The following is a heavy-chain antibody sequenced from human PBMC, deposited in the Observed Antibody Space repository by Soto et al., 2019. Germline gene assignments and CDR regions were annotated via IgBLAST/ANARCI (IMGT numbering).Heavy chain of an antibody. CDR3: ARVGGALWFGEFQRYYFDY. Sequence: SETLSLTCTVSGGSISSYYWSWIRQPPGKGLEWIGYIYHSGSTNYNPSLKSRVTISVDTSKNQFSLKLSSVTAADTAVYYCARVGGALWFGEFQRYYFDYWGQGTLVTVSS. V-gene: IGHV4-59*01. CDR2: IYHSGST. CDR1: GGSISSYY. J-gene: IGHJ4*02. D-gene: IGHD3-10*01.